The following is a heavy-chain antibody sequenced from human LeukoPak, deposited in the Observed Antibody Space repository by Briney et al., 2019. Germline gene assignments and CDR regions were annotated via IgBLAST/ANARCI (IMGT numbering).Heavy chain of an antibody. Sequence: GGSLRLSCAASGFTFSDHYMDWVRQAPGKGREWVSSISSSSSYIYYADSVKGRFTISRDNAKNSLYLQMNSLRAEDTAVYYCASISGGRGYWGQGTLVTVSS. CDR3: ASISGGRGY. V-gene: IGHV3-21*01. D-gene: IGHD3-16*01. CDR2: ISSSSSYI. CDR1: GFTFSDHY. J-gene: IGHJ4*02.